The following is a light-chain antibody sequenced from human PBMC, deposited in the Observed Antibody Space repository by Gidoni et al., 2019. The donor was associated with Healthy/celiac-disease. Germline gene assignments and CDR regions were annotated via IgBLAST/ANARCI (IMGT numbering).Light chain of an antibody. CDR1: SPNIGAGYD. Sequence: QSVLTQPPSVSGAPVPRVTISCTGSSPNIGAGYDVHWYQQLPGTAPKLLIYGNSNRPSGVPDRFSGSKSGTSASLAITGLQAEDEADYYCQSYDSSLSGSNVVFGGGTKLTVL. J-gene: IGLJ2*01. CDR2: GNS. V-gene: IGLV1-40*01. CDR3: QSYDSSLSGSNVV.